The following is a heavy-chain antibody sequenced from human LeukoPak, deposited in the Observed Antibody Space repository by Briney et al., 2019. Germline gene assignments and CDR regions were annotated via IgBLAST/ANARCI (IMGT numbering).Heavy chain of an antibody. D-gene: IGHD2-2*01. J-gene: IGHJ5*02. CDR2: ISYDGSNK. V-gene: IGHV3-30*04. Sequence: PGGSLRLSCAASGFTFSSYAMHWVRQAPGKGLEWVAVISYDGSNKYYADSVKGRFTISRDNSKNTLYLQMNSLRAEDTAVYYCARETLLSFENWFDPWGQGTLVTVSS. CDR1: GFTFSSYA. CDR3: ARETLLSFENWFDP.